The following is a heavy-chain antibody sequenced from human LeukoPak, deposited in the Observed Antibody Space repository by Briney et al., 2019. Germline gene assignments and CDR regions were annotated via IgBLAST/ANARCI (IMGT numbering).Heavy chain of an antibody. CDR1: GFTFSSYS. J-gene: IGHJ4*02. CDR2: ISSSSSTI. V-gene: IGHV3-48*01. Sequence: GGSLRLSCAASGFTFSSYSMNWVRQAPGKGLEWVSYISSSSSTIYYADSVKGRLTIARDNAKNSLYLQMNSLRAEDTAVYSCARVSRGSYYVEGYFDYWGQGTLVTVSS. CDR3: ARVSRGSYYVEGYFDY. D-gene: IGHD1-26*01.